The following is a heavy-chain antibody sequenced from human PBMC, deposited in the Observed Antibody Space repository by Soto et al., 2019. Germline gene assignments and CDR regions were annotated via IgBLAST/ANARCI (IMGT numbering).Heavy chain of an antibody. CDR2: ISGSGAST. Sequence: PGGSLRLSCAASGFTFISYAMSAVRHAPGKGLEWVSAISGSGASTYYADYVKGRFTISRDNSKHTLYLQMNSLRAEDTAVYYCASRITTRKAVAVDYWGQGTLVTVSS. D-gene: IGHD6-19*01. J-gene: IGHJ4*02. CDR3: ASRITTRKAVAVDY. CDR1: GFTFISYA. V-gene: IGHV3-23*01.